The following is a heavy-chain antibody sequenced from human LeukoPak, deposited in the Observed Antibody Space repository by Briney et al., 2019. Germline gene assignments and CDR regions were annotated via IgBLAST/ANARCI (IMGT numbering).Heavy chain of an antibody. Sequence: SQTLSLTCAISGDSVSSNSAAWNWIRQSPSRGLEWLGRTYYRSKWYNDYAVSVKSRITINPDTSKNQFSLQLNSVTPEDTAMYYCARSDLDITMEYNWFDPWGQGTLVTVSS. V-gene: IGHV6-1*01. J-gene: IGHJ5*02. CDR2: TYYRSKWYN. CDR3: ARSDLDITMEYNWFDP. D-gene: IGHD3-10*01. CDR1: GDSVSSNSAA.